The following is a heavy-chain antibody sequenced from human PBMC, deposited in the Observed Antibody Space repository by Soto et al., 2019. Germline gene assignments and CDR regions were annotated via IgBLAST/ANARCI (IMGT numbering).Heavy chain of an antibody. V-gene: IGHV1-18*01. J-gene: IGHJ4*02. D-gene: IGHD3-22*01. CDR1: GYTFTMYG. CDR2: ISGYNGNT. CDR3: ARQEYYYDSSGNGGTEFDS. Sequence: QVQLVQSGAEVKKPGASVKVSCKASGYTFTMYGISWVRQAPGQGLEWMGWISGYNGNTDYAQKVQGRVTMTTDTSTSTVYMELRRLRSDDTAVCYCARQEYYYDSSGNGGTEFDSWGQGTLVTVSA.